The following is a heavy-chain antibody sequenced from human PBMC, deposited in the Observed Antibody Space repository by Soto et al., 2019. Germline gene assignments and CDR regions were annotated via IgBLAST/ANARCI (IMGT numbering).Heavy chain of an antibody. CDR2: IYYSGST. J-gene: IGHJ4*02. CDR1: GGSISSYY. D-gene: IGHD1-1*01. CDR3: ARHMDIDGSEAFDS. V-gene: IGHV4-59*08. Sequence: SETLSLTCTVSGGSISSYYWSWIRQPPGKGLEWIGYIYYSGSTNYNPSLKSRVTISLDTPKKQFSLKLYSVTAADTAVYYCARHMDIDGSEAFDSWGQGTLVTVSS.